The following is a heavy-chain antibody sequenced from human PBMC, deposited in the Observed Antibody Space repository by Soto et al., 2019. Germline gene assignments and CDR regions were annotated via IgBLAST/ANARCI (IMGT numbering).Heavy chain of an antibody. J-gene: IGHJ4*02. D-gene: IGHD4-17*01. CDR2: IIPSYDRT. Sequence: QVLLLQSGSEVKKAGSSVKVSCKASGDAFKSYAIHWVRQATGQGLEYMGRIIPSYDRTKYAQKFQGRLTLTADMYTSTVYMELSSLISEDTDVYYCARDTTNDYGDDTFDYWGQGNKVIVSS. CDR1: GDAFKSYA. CDR3: ARDTTNDYGDDTFDY. V-gene: IGHV1-69*06.